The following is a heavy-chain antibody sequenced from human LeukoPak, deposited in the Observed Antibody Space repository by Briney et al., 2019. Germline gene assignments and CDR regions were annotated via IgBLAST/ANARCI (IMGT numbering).Heavy chain of an antibody. V-gene: IGHV3-23*01. CDR2: ISGSGGST. Sequence: PGGSLRLSCAASGFTFSSYAMSWVRQAPGKGLEWVSAISGSGGSTYYADSVKGRFTISRDNSKNTLYLQMNSLRAEDTAVYYCAKDMPSSTITTRTFDYWGQGTLVTASS. CDR1: GFTFSSYA. J-gene: IGHJ4*02. CDR3: AKDMPSSTITTRTFDY. D-gene: IGHD4-11*01.